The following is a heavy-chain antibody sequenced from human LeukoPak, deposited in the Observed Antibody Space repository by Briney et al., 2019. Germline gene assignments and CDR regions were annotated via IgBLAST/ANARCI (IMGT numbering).Heavy chain of an antibody. CDR1: GFTFSSYW. J-gene: IGHJ6*02. D-gene: IGHD6-6*01. V-gene: IGHV3-74*01. Sequence: GGSLRLSCAASGFTFSSYWMHWVRQAPGKGLVWVSRTDGSSTTYADSVKGRFTISRDNSKNTLYLQMNSLRAEDTAVYYCAKDSSSSNYYYGMDVWGQGTTVTVSS. CDR2: TDGSST. CDR3: AKDSSSSNYYYGMDV.